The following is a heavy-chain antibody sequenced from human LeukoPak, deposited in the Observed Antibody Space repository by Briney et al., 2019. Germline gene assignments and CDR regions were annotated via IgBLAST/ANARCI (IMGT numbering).Heavy chain of an antibody. Sequence: SETLSLTCAVYGGSFSGYYWSWIRQPPGKGLEWIGEINHRGSTNYNPSLKSRVTISVDTSKNQFSLKLSSVTAADTAVYYCARGGWMRRFDYWGQGTLVTVSS. CDR1: GGSFSGYY. CDR2: INHRGST. J-gene: IGHJ4*02. V-gene: IGHV4-34*01. D-gene: IGHD2-2*03. CDR3: ARGGWMRRFDY.